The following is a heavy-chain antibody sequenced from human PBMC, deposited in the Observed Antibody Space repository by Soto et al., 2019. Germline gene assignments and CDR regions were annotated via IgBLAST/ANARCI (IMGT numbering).Heavy chain of an antibody. D-gene: IGHD6-19*01. CDR1: GSSVTSGRYY. CDR3: ARCVAASLYYFDY. CDR2: VYYTGFT. Sequence: SETLSLTCSVSGSSVTSGRYYWTWIRQSPGKGLEWIGYVYYTGFTNYNPSLKSRVTISLDTSKTQFSLELKSVTAADTAVYYCARCVAASLYYFDYGGQGSLVTVSS. V-gene: IGHV4-61*01. J-gene: IGHJ4*02.